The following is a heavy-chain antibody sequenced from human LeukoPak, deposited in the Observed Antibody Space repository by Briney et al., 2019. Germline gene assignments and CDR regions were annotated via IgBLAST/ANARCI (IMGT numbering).Heavy chain of an antibody. CDR2: IYYSGST. J-gene: IGHJ4*02. D-gene: IGHD2-8*01. Sequence: PSETLSLTCTVSGGSISTYYWSWIRQPPGKGLERIGYIYYSGSTNYTPSLQSRFTIYVDTSKNQFSLRLSSVTAADTAMYYCARSGTKTNGFDFWCQGTLVTVSS. CDR1: GGSISTYY. V-gene: IGHV4-59*01. CDR3: ARSGTKTNGFDF.